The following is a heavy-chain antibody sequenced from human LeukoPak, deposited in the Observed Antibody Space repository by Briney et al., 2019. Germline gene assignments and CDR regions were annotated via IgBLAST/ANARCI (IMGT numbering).Heavy chain of an antibody. CDR1: GFSFSVYW. D-gene: IGHD3-3*01. Sequence: GGSLRLSCAASGFSFSVYWMHWVRQAPGKGPVWVSRIKTDGSITDYADSVKGRFTISRDNAKNTLYLQMNSLRAEDTAVYYCASDFWSGYYTPMGVNYWGQGTLVTVSS. J-gene: IGHJ4*02. CDR2: IKTDGSIT. CDR3: ASDFWSGYYTPMGVNY. V-gene: IGHV3-74*01.